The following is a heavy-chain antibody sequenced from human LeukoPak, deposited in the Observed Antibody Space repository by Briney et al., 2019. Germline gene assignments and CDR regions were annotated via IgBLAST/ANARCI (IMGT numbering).Heavy chain of an antibody. CDR2: IYPGDSDT. J-gene: IGHJ1*01. CDR3: ARLLGYCSGTSCPGYFQY. D-gene: IGHD2-2*01. Sequence: GESLKISCKGSGYSFTNYWIGWVRQMPGKGLEWMGIIYPGDSDTRYSPSFQGQVTISADKSITTAYLQWSSLKASDTAMYYCARLLGYCSGTSCPGYFQYWGQGTLVTVSS. V-gene: IGHV5-51*01. CDR1: GYSFTNYW.